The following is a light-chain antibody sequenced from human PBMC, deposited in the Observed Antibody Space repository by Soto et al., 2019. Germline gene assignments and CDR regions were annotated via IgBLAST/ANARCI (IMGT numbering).Light chain of an antibody. CDR1: SSDVGGYNY. CDR3: SSYAGSNNFPQ. J-gene: IGLJ7*01. CDR2: EVS. Sequence: QSALTQPPSASGSPGQSVTISCTGTSSDVGGYNYVSWYQQHPGKAPKLMIYEVSKRPSGVPDRFSGSKSGNTASLTVSGLQAGDEADYYCSSYAGSNNFPQFGGGTQLTVL. V-gene: IGLV2-8*01.